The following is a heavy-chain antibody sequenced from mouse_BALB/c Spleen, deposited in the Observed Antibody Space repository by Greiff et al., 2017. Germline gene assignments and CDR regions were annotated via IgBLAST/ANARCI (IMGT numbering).Heavy chain of an antibody. CDR2: INPSTGYT. D-gene: IGHD1-1*01. CDR3: ATAVVATSNFDY. J-gene: IGHJ2*01. V-gene: IGHV1-7*01. Sequence: VKLVESGAELAKPGASVKMSCKASGYTFTSYWMHWVKQRPGQGLEWIGYINPSTGYTEYNQKFKDKATLTADKSSSTAYMQLSSLTSEDSAVYYCATAVVATSNFDYWGQGTTLTVSS. CDR1: GYTFTSYW.